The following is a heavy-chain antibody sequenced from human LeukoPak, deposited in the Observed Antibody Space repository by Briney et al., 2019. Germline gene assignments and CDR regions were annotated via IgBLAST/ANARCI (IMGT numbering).Heavy chain of an antibody. Sequence: PGGSLRLSCAASGFTFSDYYMSWIRQAPGKGLEWVSYISSSSYTKYADSVKGRFTISRGNAKNSLYLQVNSLRAEDTAVYYCARGTGTTAYFDYWGQGTLVTVSS. V-gene: IGHV3-11*06. CDR1: GFTFSDYY. J-gene: IGHJ4*02. CDR2: ISSSSYT. D-gene: IGHD1-1*01. CDR3: ARGTGTTAYFDY.